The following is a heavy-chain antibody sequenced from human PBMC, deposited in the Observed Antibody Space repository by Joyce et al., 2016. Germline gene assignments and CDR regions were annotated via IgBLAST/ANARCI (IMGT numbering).Heavy chain of an antibody. J-gene: IGHJ4*02. D-gene: IGHD4-23*01. CDR2: SNRDGSST. CDR3: ARLRRWSGPSDC. Sequence: EVQLVESGGGLVQPGGSLRLSCAASGFTFSSYWRYWVRKAPGKGLVWVSRSNRDGSSTTYADSVKGRFTISRDNAKNTLYLQMNSLRAEDTAVYYCARLRRWSGPSDCWGQGTLVTVSS. V-gene: IGHV3-74*03. CDR1: GFTFSSYW.